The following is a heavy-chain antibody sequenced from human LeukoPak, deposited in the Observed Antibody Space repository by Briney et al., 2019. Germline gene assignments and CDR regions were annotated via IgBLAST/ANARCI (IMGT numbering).Heavy chain of an antibody. Sequence: SETLSLTCAVYGGSFSGYYWSWIRQPLGKGLEWIGEINHSGSTNYNPSLKSRVTISVDTSKNQFSLKLSSVTAADTAVYYCAIHIVVVPAAKKKNWFDPWGQGTLVTVFS. J-gene: IGHJ5*02. D-gene: IGHD2-2*01. CDR1: GGSFSGYY. CDR3: AIHIVVVPAAKKKNWFDP. V-gene: IGHV4-34*01. CDR2: INHSGST.